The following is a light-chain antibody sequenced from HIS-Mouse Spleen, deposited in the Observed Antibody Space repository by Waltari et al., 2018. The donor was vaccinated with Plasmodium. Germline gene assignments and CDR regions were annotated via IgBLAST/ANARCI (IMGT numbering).Light chain of an antibody. CDR2: GAS. V-gene: IGKV3-15*01. Sequence: EIVMTQSPATLSVSPGERATLSCRASQSVSSNLAWYQQKPGQAPRLLIYGASTRATVIPASFSGSVSGTEFTLTISSLQSEDFAVYYCQQYNNWPWTFGQGTKVEIK. J-gene: IGKJ1*01. CDR1: QSVSSN. CDR3: QQYNNWPWT.